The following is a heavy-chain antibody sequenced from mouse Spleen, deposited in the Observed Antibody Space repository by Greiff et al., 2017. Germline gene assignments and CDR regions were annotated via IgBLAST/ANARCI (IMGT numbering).Heavy chain of an antibody. CDR3: ARIYYYGSSYSYYAMDY. CDR1: GFTFSDYG. V-gene: IGHV5-17*01. CDR2: ISSGSSTI. J-gene: IGHJ4*01. Sequence: EVQLVESGGGLVKPGGSLKLSCAASGFTFSDYGMHWVRQAPEKGLEWVAYISSGSSTIYYADTVKGRFTISRDNAKNTLFLQMTSLRSEDTAMYYCARIYYYGSSYSYYAMDYWGQGTSVTVSS. D-gene: IGHD1-1*01.